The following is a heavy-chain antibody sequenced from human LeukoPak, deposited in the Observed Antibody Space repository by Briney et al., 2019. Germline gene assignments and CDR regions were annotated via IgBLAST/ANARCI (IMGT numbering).Heavy chain of an antibody. CDR1: GSTVSNNY. V-gene: IGHV3-66*01. Sequence: GGSLRLSCAASGSTVSNNYMRWVRQAPGKGLEWVSLIYSGGSTYYADSVKGRFIISRDNSKNTLYLQMNSLRAEDTAVYYCSRDRHCIGSTCYGPWGQGTRVTVSS. J-gene: IGHJ5*02. D-gene: IGHD2-2*01. CDR2: IYSGGST. CDR3: SRDRHCIGSTCYGP.